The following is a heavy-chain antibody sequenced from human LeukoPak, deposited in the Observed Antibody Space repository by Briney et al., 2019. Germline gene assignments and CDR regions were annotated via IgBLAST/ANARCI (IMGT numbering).Heavy chain of an antibody. CDR1: GFTFSSYN. Sequence: PGGSLRLSCAASGFTFSSYNMNWVRQAPGKGPEWVSSITSSSSYIYYADSVKGRFTISRDNSKNTLYLQMNSLRAEDTAVYYCARESQYQLPYDHAFDIWGQGTMVTVSS. V-gene: IGHV3-21*01. CDR2: ITSSSSYI. CDR3: ARESQYQLPYDHAFDI. J-gene: IGHJ3*02. D-gene: IGHD2-2*02.